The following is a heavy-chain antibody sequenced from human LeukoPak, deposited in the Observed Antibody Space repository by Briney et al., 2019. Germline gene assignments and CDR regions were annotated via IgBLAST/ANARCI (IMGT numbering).Heavy chain of an antibody. CDR1: GYTFTSYG. CDR2: ISAYNGNT. J-gene: IGHJ3*02. V-gene: IGHV1-18*01. Sequence: ASVTVSCKASGYTFTSYGISWVRQAPGQGLEWMGWISAYNGNTNYAQKLQGRVTMTTDTSTSTAYMELRSLRSDDTAVYYCARDAYSSGWYDIRDAFDIWGQGTMVTVSS. CDR3: ARDAYSSGWYDIRDAFDI. D-gene: IGHD6-19*01.